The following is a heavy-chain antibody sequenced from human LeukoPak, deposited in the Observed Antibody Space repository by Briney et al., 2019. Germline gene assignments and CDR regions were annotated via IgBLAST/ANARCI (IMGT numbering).Heavy chain of an antibody. CDR1: GFTFSSYS. V-gene: IGHV3-21*04. CDR3: AKDRPKYGSGISWFDP. Sequence: GGSLRLSCAASGFTFSSYSMNWVRQAPGKGLEWVSSISSSSSYIYYADSVKGRFTISRDNAKNTLYLQMNSLRAEDTAVYYCAKDRPKYGSGISWFDPWGQGTLVTVSS. D-gene: IGHD3-10*01. J-gene: IGHJ5*02. CDR2: ISSSSSYI.